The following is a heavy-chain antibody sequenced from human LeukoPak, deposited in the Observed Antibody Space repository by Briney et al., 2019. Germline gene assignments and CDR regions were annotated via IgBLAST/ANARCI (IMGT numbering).Heavy chain of an antibody. Sequence: GGSLRLSCAASGFTFSSYAMSWVRQAPGKGLGWVSAISGSGGSTYYADSVKGRFTISRDNAKNSLYLQMNSLRAEDTAVYYCAGARGRFGSDNWGQGTLVTVSS. V-gene: IGHV3-23*01. CDR2: ISGSGGST. J-gene: IGHJ4*02. CDR3: AGARGRFGSDN. CDR1: GFTFSSYA. D-gene: IGHD3-10*01.